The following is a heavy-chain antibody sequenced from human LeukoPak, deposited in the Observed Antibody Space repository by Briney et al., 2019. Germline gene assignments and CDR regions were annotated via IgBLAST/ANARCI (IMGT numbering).Heavy chain of an antibody. D-gene: IGHD5-18*01. Sequence: PGGSLRLSCAASGFTFSNYWMHWVRQAPGKGLVWVSRINSDGSGTSYADSVKGRFTISRDNAKNTLYLQMNSLRVEDTAVYYCARGYNYVNHFDYWGQGALV. CDR2: INSDGSGT. CDR1: GFTFSNYW. J-gene: IGHJ4*02. V-gene: IGHV3-74*01. CDR3: ARGYNYVNHFDY.